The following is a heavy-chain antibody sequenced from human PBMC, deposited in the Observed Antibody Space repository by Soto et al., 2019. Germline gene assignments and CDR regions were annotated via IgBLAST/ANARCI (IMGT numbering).Heavy chain of an antibody. CDR3: ALGARERLRPFDAFDI. V-gene: IGHV3-23*01. CDR1: GLTFSSYG. D-gene: IGHD1-1*01. J-gene: IGHJ3*02. Sequence: EVQLLESGGGLVQPGGSLRLSCAASGLTFSSYGMSWVRQAPGKGLEWVSAISGSGGSTYYADSVKGRFTISRDNSKNTLYLQMNSLRAEDTAVYYCALGARERLRPFDAFDIWGQGTVVTVSS. CDR2: ISGSGGST.